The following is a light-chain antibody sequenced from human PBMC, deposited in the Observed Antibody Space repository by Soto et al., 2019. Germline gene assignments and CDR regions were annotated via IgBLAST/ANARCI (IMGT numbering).Light chain of an antibody. V-gene: IGKV3-20*01. CDR2: GAS. CDR1: QSVSSRY. J-gene: IGKJ4*01. CDR3: QQYIRWPLT. Sequence: EIVLTQSPGTLSLSPGERATLSCRASQSVSSRYSAWYQQKPGQAPRLLIYGASTRATGIPDRFSGSGSETDFTLTISSLQSEDFAVYYCQQYIRWPLTFGGGTKVEIK.